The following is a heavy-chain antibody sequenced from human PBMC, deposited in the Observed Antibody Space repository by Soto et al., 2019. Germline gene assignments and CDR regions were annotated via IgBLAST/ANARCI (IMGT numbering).Heavy chain of an antibody. Sequence: ASVKVTCKASGCTLSNYGMSWVRQAPGQGLEWMGWIIAKNGNTNFAKKVRGRVTMTTDTSTSTMYMELRSLKPDDSAVYYCAREHSETPPDYWGQGTLVTVSS. CDR1: GCTLSNYG. J-gene: IGHJ4*02. CDR2: IIAKNGNT. CDR3: AREHSETPPDY. V-gene: IGHV1-18*01.